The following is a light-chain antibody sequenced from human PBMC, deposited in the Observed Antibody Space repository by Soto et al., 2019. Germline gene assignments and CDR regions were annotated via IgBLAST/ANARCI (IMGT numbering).Light chain of an antibody. CDR1: QSVSSNY. CDR2: GAS. J-gene: IGKJ1*01. CDR3: QQYGSSPTWT. Sequence: ESVLTQSTGTLSLSPGKRATLCCRASQSVSSNYLAWYQQKPGQAPRLLIYGASTRATGIPDRFSGSGSGTDFTLTIRRLEPEDSAVYYCQQYGSSPTWTFGQGTKVEIK. V-gene: IGKV3-20*01.